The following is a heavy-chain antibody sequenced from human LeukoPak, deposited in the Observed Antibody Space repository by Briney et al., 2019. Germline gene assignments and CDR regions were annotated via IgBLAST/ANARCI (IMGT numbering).Heavy chain of an antibody. J-gene: IGHJ6*03. CDR3: ARHSGSYQVQARNYYYYMDV. CDR1: GGSISSSSYY. CDR2: IYYSGST. Sequence: PSETLSLTCTVSGGSISSSSYYWGWIRQPPGKGLEWIGSIYYSGSTYYNPSLKSRVTISVDTSKNQFSLKLSSVTAADTAVYYCARHSGSYQVQARNYYYYMDVWGKGTTVTVSS. V-gene: IGHV4-39*01. D-gene: IGHD3-10*01.